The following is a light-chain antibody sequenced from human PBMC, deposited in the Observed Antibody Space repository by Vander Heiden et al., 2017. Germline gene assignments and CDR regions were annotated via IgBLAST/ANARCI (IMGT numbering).Light chain of an antibody. CDR1: QGISSY. CDR3: QQLNSSPIT. Sequence: IQLTQSPSSLSASVGDRVTITCRASQGISSYLAWYQQKPGKAPKLLIYAASTLQSGVPSRFSGSGSGTDFTLTISSLQPEDFATYYCQQLNSSPITFGRGTKVDIK. J-gene: IGKJ4*01. CDR2: AAS. V-gene: IGKV1-9*01.